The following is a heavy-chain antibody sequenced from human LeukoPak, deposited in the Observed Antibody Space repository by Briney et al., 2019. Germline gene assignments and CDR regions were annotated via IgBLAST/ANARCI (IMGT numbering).Heavy chain of an antibody. J-gene: IGHJ5*02. V-gene: IGHV3-23*01. CDR3: AKSYDTSTSPDH. CDR2: ISHSDDST. Sequence: GGSLRLSCRTSGFLFHVYTMTWVRQTPGKGLEWISSISHSDDSTYYADSVKGRSTISRDNCKDTVYLQMNSLRVDDTALYHCAKSYDTSTSPDHWGQGILVSVSS. CDR1: GFLFHVYT. D-gene: IGHD3-3*01.